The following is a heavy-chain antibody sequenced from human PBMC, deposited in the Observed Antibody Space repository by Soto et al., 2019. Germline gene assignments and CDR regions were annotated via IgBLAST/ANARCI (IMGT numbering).Heavy chain of an antibody. D-gene: IGHD3-3*01. CDR3: ATRTYDFWSGYLDY. J-gene: IGHJ4*02. Sequence: QLQLQESGPGLVKPSETLSLTCTVSGGSISSSSYYWGWIRQPPGKGLEWIGSIYYSGSTYYNPSLKSRVTRSVDTSKNQFSLKLSSVTAADTAVYYCATRTYDFWSGYLDYWGQGTLVTVSS. V-gene: IGHV4-39*01. CDR2: IYYSGST. CDR1: GGSISSSSYY.